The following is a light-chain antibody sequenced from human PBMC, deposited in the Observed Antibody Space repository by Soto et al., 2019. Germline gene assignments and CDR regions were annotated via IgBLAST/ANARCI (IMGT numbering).Light chain of an antibody. J-gene: IGLJ1*01. CDR1: TSDVGDYNL. V-gene: IGLV2-14*01. Sequence: QSALTQPASVSGSPGQSIAISCTGTTSDVGDYNLVSWYQQHPGKAPKLMIYDVSSRPSGISNRFSGSKSGNTASLTISGLQAEDEADYYCSSYTSSSTLYVFGTGTKVTVL. CDR2: DVS. CDR3: SSYTSSSTLYV.